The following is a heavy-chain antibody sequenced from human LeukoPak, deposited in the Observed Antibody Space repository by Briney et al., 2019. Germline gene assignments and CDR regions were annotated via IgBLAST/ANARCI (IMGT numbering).Heavy chain of an antibody. CDR2: ISYDGSNK. CDR1: GFTFSSYA. J-gene: IGHJ4*02. Sequence: GGSLRLSCAASGFTFSSYAMHWVRQTPGKGLEWVAVISYDGSNKYYADSVKGRFTISRDNSKNTLYLQMNSLRAEDTAVYYCARDRDYVWGSYPPDYWGQGTLVTVSS. V-gene: IGHV3-30-3*01. CDR3: ARDRDYVWGSYPPDY. D-gene: IGHD3-16*02.